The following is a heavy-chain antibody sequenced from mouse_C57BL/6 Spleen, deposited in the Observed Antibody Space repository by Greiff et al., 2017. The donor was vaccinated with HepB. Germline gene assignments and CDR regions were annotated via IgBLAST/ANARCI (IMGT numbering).Heavy chain of an antibody. V-gene: IGHV1-80*01. CDR3: ARGASTIVTTSYYFDY. CDR1: GYAFSSYW. J-gene: IGHJ2*01. D-gene: IGHD2-5*01. CDR2: IYPGDGDT. Sequence: VMLVESGAELVKPGASVKISCKASGYAFSSYWMNWVKQRPGKGLEWIGQIYPGDGDTNYNGKFKGKATLTADKSSSTAYMQLSSLTSEDSAVYFCARGASTIVTTSYYFDYWGQGTTLTVSS.